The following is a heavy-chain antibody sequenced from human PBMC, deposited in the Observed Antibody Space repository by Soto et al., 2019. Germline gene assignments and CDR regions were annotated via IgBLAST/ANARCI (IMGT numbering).Heavy chain of an antibody. D-gene: IGHD6-6*01. CDR3: ARGSIAARLRWFDP. CDR1: GGSFSGYY. CDR2: INHSGST. Sequence: PSETLSLTCAVYGGSFSGYYWSLIRQPPGKGLEWIGEINHSGSTNYNPSLKSRVTISVDTSKNQFSLKLSSVTAADTAVYYCARGSIAARLRWFDPWGQGTLFTVSS. V-gene: IGHV4-34*01. J-gene: IGHJ5*02.